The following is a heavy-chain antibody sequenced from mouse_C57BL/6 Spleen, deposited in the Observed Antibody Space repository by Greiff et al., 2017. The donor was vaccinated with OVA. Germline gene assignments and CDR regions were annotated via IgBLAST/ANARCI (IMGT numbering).Heavy chain of an antibody. CDR1: GFTFSSYA. D-gene: IGHD1-1*01. CDR2: ISDGGSYT. J-gene: IGHJ4*01. CDR3: ARKLRDYAMDY. Sequence: EVMLVESGGGLVKPGGSLKLSCAASGFTFSSYAMSWVRQTPEKRLEWVATISDGGSYTYYPDNVKGRFTISRDNAKNNLYLQMSHLKSEDTAMYYCARKLRDYAMDYWGQGTSVTVSS. V-gene: IGHV5-4*03.